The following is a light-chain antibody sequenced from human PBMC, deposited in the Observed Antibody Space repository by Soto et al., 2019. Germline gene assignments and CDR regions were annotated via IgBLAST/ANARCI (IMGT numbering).Light chain of an antibody. CDR1: QSVSSSY. J-gene: IGKJ1*01. CDR2: GAC. CDR3: QQDGRSWT. Sequence: IVLTQSPGTLSLSPVERATLSCRASQSVSSSYLAWYQQKPGQAPRLLVYGACNRAPGIPDRFSGSGSGTDFALTITRLEPEDFAGDSCQQDGRSWTVGQGTKA. V-gene: IGKV3-20*01.